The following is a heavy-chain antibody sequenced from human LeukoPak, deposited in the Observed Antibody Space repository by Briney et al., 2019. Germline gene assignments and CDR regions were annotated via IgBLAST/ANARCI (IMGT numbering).Heavy chain of an antibody. Sequence: SETLSLTCTVSGGSISSYYWSWIRQPPGKGLEWIGYIYYSGSPNYNPSLKSRVTISVDTSKNQFSLKLSSVTAADTAVYYCARSVEGYCRGGNCYYYSYYMDVWGKGTPVTVSS. CDR3: ARSVEGYCRGGNCYYYSYYMDV. CDR1: GGSISSYY. D-gene: IGHD2-15*01. V-gene: IGHV4-59*01. J-gene: IGHJ6*03. CDR2: IYYSGSP.